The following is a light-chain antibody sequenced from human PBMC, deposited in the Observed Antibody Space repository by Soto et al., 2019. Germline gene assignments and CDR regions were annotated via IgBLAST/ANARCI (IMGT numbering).Light chain of an antibody. J-gene: IGLJ1*01. CDR3: AAWDDSLNGLYV. CDR1: SSNIGINT. CDR2: TDS. Sequence: QSVLTQPPSASGTPGQRVTISCSGSSSNIGINTVNWYQQVPGTAPKLLIYTDSQRPSGVPDRFSGSKSGTSASLAISGLQSEDEADYYCAAWDDSLNGLYVFGTGTKLTVL. V-gene: IGLV1-44*01.